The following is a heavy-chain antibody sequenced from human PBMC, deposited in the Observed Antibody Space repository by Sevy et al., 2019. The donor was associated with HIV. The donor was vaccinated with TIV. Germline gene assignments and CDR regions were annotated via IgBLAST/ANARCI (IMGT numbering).Heavy chain of an antibody. V-gene: IGHV3-53*04. D-gene: IGHD2-2*01. J-gene: IGHJ2*01. CDR2: IYSGGST. CDR3: ARCTKDIVVVPAAAVFWYFDL. Sequence: GGSLRLSCAASGFTVSSNYMSWVRQAPGKGLEWVSVIYSGGSTYYADSVKDRFTISRHNSKNTLYLQMNSLRAEDTAVYYCARCTKDIVVVPAAAVFWYFDLWGRGTLVNVSS. CDR1: GFTVSSNY.